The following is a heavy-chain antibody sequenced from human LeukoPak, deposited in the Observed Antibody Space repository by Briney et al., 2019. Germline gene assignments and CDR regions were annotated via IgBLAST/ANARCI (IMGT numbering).Heavy chain of an antibody. CDR3: TTRVTGDFGSYFGC. Sequence: PGGSLRLSCAASGFTFSNAWMSWVRQAPGKGLEWVGRIKSKTDGGATDYAAPVKGRFTISRDDSQNMLYLQMNSLKTEDTAMYYCTTRVTGDFGSYFGCWGQGTLVTVSS. J-gene: IGHJ4*02. CDR1: GFTFSNAW. CDR2: IKSKTDGGAT. V-gene: IGHV3-15*01. D-gene: IGHD7-27*01.